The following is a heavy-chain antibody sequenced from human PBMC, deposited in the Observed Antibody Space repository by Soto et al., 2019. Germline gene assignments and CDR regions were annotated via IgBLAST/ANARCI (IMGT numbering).Heavy chain of an antibody. J-gene: IGHJ6*02. V-gene: IGHV4-30-2*01. D-gene: IGHD3-10*01. Sequence: PSETLSLTCGVSGGSISSGGYSWSWIRQPPGKGLEWIGYIYHSGSTYYNPSLKSRVTISVDRSKNQFSLKLSSVTAADTAVYYCARGFRGSGSYFLGYYYGMDVWGQGTTVTVSS. CDR1: GGSISSGGYS. CDR3: ARGFRGSGSYFLGYYYGMDV. CDR2: IYHSGST.